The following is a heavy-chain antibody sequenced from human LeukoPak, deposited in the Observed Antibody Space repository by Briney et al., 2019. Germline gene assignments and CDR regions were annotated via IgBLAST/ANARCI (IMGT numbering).Heavy chain of an antibody. CDR1: GFTFSNSA. D-gene: IGHD2-2*01. CDR2: LSGSGITT. CDR3: AKSGGLSKGDAFDI. V-gene: IGHV3-23*01. J-gene: IGHJ3*02. Sequence: GGSLRLSCAASGFTFSNSAMSWVRQAPGKGLEWVSTLSGSGITTYYADSVKGRFTISRDNSKNTLYLQMNSLRAEDTAVYYCAKSGGLSKGDAFDIWGQGTMVTVSS.